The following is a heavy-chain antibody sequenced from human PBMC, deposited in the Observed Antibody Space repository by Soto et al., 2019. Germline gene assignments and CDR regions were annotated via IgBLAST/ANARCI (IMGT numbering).Heavy chain of an antibody. CDR1: RFTFRNEW. Sequence: EVQLVESGGGLVQPGGSLRLSCEASRFTFRNEWMSWVRQAPGKGPEWVANINPDGSETDYVDSVKDRFTISRDNAKXXXXXXXXXXXXXXXXVYYCARAASWGQGALVTVSS. CDR2: INPDGSET. CDR3: ARAAS. J-gene: IGHJ5*02. V-gene: IGHV3-7*02. D-gene: IGHD3-10*01.